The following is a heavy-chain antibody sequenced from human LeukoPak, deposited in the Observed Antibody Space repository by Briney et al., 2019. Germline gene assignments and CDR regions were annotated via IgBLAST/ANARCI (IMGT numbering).Heavy chain of an antibody. CDR3: EVAGTGFAY. CDR2: ISGSGGST. D-gene: IGHD6-19*01. Sequence: GGSLRLSCAASGFTFTSYAMSWVRQAPGKGLEWVSAISGSGGSTYYADSVKGRFTISRHNSKNTLYLQMNSLRAEDTAVYYCEVAGTGFAYWGQGTLVTVSS. CDR1: GFTFTSYA. V-gene: IGHV3-23*01. J-gene: IGHJ4*02.